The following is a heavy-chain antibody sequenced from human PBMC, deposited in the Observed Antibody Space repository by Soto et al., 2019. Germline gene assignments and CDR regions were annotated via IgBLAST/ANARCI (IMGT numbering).Heavy chain of an antibody. V-gene: IGHV3-23*01. Sequence: EVQLLESGGGLVQPGGSLRLSCAASGFTFSSYAVRWVRQAPGKGLEWVSAISGSGGSTYYADSVKGRFTISRDNSKNTLFLQMNSLRAEDTAVYYCAKRSNRLSRWLVDYCGRGTLVTVSS. J-gene: IGHJ4*02. CDR3: AKRSNRLSRWLVDY. CDR1: GFTFSSYA. D-gene: IGHD6-19*01. CDR2: ISGSGGST.